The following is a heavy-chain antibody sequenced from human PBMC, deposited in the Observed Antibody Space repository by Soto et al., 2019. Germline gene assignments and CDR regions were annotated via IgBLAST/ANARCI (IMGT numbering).Heavy chain of an antibody. D-gene: IGHD5-12*01. V-gene: IGHV1-69*12. CDR2: IIPIFGTA. CDR3: ARSVAMYYDYGMDV. CDR1: GGTFSSYA. Sequence: QVQLVQSGAEVKKPGSSVKVSCKASGGTFSSYAISWVRQAPGQGLEWMGGIIPIFGTANYAQKFQGRVTISANETTSTAYMKLSSLRSEDTAVYSCARSVAMYYDYGMDVWGQGTTVTVSS. J-gene: IGHJ6*02.